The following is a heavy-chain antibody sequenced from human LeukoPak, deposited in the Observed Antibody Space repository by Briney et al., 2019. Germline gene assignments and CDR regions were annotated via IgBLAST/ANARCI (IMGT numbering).Heavy chain of an antibody. Sequence: GGSLRLSCAASGFTFSTFSMNWVRQAPGRGLEWVSSISGRSNYIFYADSVKGRFTISRDNAKNSLYLQMNSLRAEDAAVYYCARKYYYDSSGYWVFDYWGQGTLVTVSS. CDR3: ARKYYYDSSGYWVFDY. CDR2: ISGRSNYI. J-gene: IGHJ4*02. D-gene: IGHD3-22*01. CDR1: GFTFSTFS. V-gene: IGHV3-21*01.